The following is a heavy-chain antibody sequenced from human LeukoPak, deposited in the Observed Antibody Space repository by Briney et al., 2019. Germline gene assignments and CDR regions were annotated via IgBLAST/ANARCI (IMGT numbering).Heavy chain of an antibody. D-gene: IGHD3-16*01. CDR2: INSNGGGT. J-gene: IGHJ4*02. Sequence: GGSLRLSCSASGFTFGSFTIHWVRQAPGKGLEFVSAINSNGGGTYYADSVKARFTISRDNSKNTLYLQMSSLRAEDTAVYYCVKAKGDGGPYDYWGQGTLVTVSS. CDR3: VKAKGDGGPYDY. V-gene: IGHV3-64D*06. CDR1: GFTFGSFT.